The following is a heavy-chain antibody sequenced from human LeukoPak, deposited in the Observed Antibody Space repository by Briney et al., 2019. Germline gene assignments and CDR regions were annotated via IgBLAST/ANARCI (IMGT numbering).Heavy chain of an antibody. V-gene: IGHV1-18*01. CDR2: ISAYNGNT. Sequence: GASVKVSCKASGYTFTSYAISWVRHAPGQGLEWMGWISAYNGNTTYAQTPQGRVTMTTDTSTSTAYMELRSLRSDDTAVYYCATGASFGVVIPIDYWGQGTLVTVSS. J-gene: IGHJ4*02. D-gene: IGHD3-3*01. CDR3: ATGASFGVVIPIDY. CDR1: GYTFTSYA.